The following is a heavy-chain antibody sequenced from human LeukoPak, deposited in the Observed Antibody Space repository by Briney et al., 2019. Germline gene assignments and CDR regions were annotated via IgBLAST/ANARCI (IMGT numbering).Heavy chain of an antibody. Sequence: SETLSLTCTVSGGSISSGSYYWSWIRQPAGKGLEWIGRIYTSGSTNYNPSLKSRVTISVDTSKNQFSLKLSSVTAADTAAYYCARDFPYYYGSGSYYFDYWGQGTLVTVSS. CDR2: IYTSGST. V-gene: IGHV4-61*02. CDR1: GGSISSGSYY. CDR3: ARDFPYYYGSGSYYFDY. J-gene: IGHJ4*02. D-gene: IGHD3-10*01.